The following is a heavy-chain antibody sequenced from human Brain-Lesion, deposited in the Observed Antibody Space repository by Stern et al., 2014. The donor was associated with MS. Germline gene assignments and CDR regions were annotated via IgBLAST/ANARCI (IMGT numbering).Heavy chain of an antibody. CDR2: INPNTGGT. Sequence: VQLVESGAEVNKPGASVKVSCKTYGYIFTGHYIHWVRQAPGQGLAWMAWINPNTGGTKYAQKFQGRVTMSRDTSISTAYVELSSLTSDDTAVYYCARDQRGITIFGVVTDYYYLGMDVWGQGTTVTVSS. CDR3: ARDQRGITIFGVVTDYYYLGMDV. CDR1: GYIFTGHY. V-gene: IGHV1-2*02. J-gene: IGHJ6*02. D-gene: IGHD3-3*01.